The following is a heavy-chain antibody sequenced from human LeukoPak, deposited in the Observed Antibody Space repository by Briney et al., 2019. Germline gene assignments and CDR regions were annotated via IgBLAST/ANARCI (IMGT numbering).Heavy chain of an antibody. CDR1: GYTFTSYY. CDR3: ARGMATGSSWDHDAFDF. V-gene: IGHV1-46*01. Sequence: ASVKVSCKASGYTFTSYYMHWVRQAPGQGLEWMGIINPSGGSTSYAQKFQGRVTMTRDTSISTAYMELSRLRSDDTAVYYCARGMATGSSWDHDAFDFWGQGTMVTVSS. J-gene: IGHJ3*01. CDR2: INPSGGST. D-gene: IGHD5-24*01.